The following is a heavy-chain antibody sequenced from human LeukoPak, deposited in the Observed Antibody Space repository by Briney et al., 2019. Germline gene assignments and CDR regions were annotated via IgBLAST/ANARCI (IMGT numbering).Heavy chain of an antibody. CDR3: ARTQVSSKITIFGVVIIAYMDV. Sequence: PGGSLRLSCAASGFTFSSYAMSWVRQAPGKGLEWVSAISGSGGSTYYADSVKGRFTISRDNSKNTLYLQMNSLRAEDTAVYYCARTQVSSKITIFGVVIIAYMDVWGKGTTVTVSS. CDR2: ISGSGGST. CDR1: GFTFSSYA. D-gene: IGHD3-3*01. J-gene: IGHJ6*03. V-gene: IGHV3-23*01.